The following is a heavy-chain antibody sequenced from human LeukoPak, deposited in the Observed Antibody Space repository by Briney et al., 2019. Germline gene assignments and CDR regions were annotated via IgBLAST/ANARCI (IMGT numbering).Heavy chain of an antibody. J-gene: IGHJ5*02. V-gene: IGHV3-66*04. D-gene: IGHD3-3*01. CDR2: IYSGGST. CDR3: ASHFWSGTPNWFDP. CDR1: GFTVSSNY. Sequence: SGGSLRLSCAASGFTVSSNYMSWVRQAPGKGLEWVSVIYSGGSTYYADSVKGRFTISRDNSKNTLYLQMNSLRAKDTAVYYCASHFWSGTPNWFDPWGQGTLVTVSS.